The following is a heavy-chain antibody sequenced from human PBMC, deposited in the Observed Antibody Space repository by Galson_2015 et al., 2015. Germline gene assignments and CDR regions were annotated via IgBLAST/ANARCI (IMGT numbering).Heavy chain of an antibody. CDR2: IERKEGT. V-gene: IGHV4-4*02. J-gene: IGHJ4*02. Sequence: GKGLEWIGEIERKEGTTYNPSLRGRATISVDTSKNHLSLSLTSVTAADTALYYCARNGDYALDSWGQGTLVTVSS. CDR3: ARNGDYALDS. D-gene: IGHD4-17*01.